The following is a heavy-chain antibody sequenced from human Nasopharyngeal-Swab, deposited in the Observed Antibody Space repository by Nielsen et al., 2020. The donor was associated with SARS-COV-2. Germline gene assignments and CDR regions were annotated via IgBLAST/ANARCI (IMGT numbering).Heavy chain of an antibody. V-gene: IGHV3-21*01. CDR2: ISSSSSYI. J-gene: IGHJ6*02. Sequence: GESLKISCAASGFTFSSYSMNWVRQAPRKGLEWVSSISSSSSYIYYADSVKGRFTISRDNAKNSLYLQMNSLRAEDTAVYYCARQAMDYYYYGMDVWGQGTTVTVSS. CDR3: ARQAMDYYYYGMDV. CDR1: GFTFSSYS. D-gene: IGHD5-18*01.